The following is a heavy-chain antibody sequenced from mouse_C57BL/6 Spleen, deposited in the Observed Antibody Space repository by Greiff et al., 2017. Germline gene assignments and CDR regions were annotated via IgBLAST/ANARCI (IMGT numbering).Heavy chain of an antibody. CDR3: ASRIYYGSSPFDY. J-gene: IGHJ2*01. CDR1: GYTFTGYW. CDR2: FLPGSGST. Sequence: VQLQQSGAELMKPGASVKLSCKATGYTFTGYWIEWVKQRPGHGLEWIGEFLPGSGSTNYNENFKGKATFTADTSSNTAYMQLSSLSTEDSAIYYCASRIYYGSSPFDYWGQGTTLTVSS. V-gene: IGHV1-9*01. D-gene: IGHD1-1*01.